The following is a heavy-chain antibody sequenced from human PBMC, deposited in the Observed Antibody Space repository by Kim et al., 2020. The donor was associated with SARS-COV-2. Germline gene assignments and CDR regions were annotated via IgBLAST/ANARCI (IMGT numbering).Heavy chain of an antibody. Sequence: YADSVKGRFTISRDNSKNTLYLQMNSLRAEDTAVYYCAKHPEMATAYFDYWGQGTLVTVSS. V-gene: IGHV3-23*01. J-gene: IGHJ4*02. D-gene: IGHD5-18*01. CDR3: AKHPEMATAYFDY.